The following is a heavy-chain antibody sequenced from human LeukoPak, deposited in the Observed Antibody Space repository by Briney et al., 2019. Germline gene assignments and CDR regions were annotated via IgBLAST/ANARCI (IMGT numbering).Heavy chain of an antibody. Sequence: GASVKVSCKASGYIFTGYYMHWVRQAPGQGLEWMGWINPNSGGTNYAQKFQGRVTMTRDTSISTAYMELSRLRSDDTAVYYCARSYGSGSYWQNWGQGTLVTVSS. V-gene: IGHV1-2*02. D-gene: IGHD3-10*01. CDR1: GYIFTGYY. J-gene: IGHJ4*02. CDR2: INPNSGGT. CDR3: ARSYGSGSYWQN.